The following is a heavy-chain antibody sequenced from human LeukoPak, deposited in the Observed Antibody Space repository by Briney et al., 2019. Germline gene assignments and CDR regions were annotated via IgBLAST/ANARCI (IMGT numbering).Heavy chain of an antibody. CDR1: GFTFSSYS. Sequence: GGSLRLSCAASGFTFSSYSMSWVRQAPGEGLEWVASISSSSSYIYYADSVKGRFTISRDNSKNTLYLQMNSLRAEDTAVYYCAKVVSRGSSRVYFDYWGQGTLVTVSS. V-gene: IGHV3-21*04. D-gene: IGHD1-26*01. J-gene: IGHJ4*02. CDR3: AKVVSRGSSRVYFDY. CDR2: ISSSSSYI.